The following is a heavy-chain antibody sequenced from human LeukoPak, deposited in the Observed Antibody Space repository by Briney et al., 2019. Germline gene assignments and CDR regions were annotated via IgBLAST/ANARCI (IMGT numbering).Heavy chain of an antibody. CDR2: ISSSGNYI. Sequence: GGSLRLSCAVSGFTFSSYSMNWVRQAPGKGLEWVSSISSSGNYIYYADSVKGRFTISRDNAKNSLYLQMNSLRAEDTALYYCARDISSSIGCYVYWGQGTLVTVSS. CDR1: GFTFSSYS. CDR3: ARDISSSIGCYVY. J-gene: IGHJ4*02. V-gene: IGHV3-21*01. D-gene: IGHD2-2*01.